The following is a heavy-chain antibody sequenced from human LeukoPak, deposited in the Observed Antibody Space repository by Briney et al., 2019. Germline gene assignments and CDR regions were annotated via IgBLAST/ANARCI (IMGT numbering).Heavy chain of an antibody. CDR1: GFTFSSYG. V-gene: IGHV3-30*18. Sequence: PGRSLRLSRAASGFTFSSYGMHWVRQAPGKGLEWVAVISYDGSNKYYADSVKGRFTISRDNSKNTLYLQMNSLRAEDTAVYYCAKEDVVGANFDYWGQGTLVTVSS. CDR3: AKEDVVGANFDY. CDR2: ISYDGSNK. J-gene: IGHJ4*02. D-gene: IGHD1-26*01.